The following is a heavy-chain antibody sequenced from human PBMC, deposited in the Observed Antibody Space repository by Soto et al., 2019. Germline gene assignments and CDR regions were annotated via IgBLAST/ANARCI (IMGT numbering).Heavy chain of an antibody. V-gene: IGHV3-74*01. CDR2: VSSDGSFT. CDR3: AREGDMGSSAFDC. Sequence: EVQLVESGGGLVQPGGSLRLSCAASGFTFSKYWMHSVRQAPGKGLVWVARVSSDGSFTYYADSVKGRFTISRDNAQNTLYLQMSTLRPDDTAVYYCAREGDMGSSAFDCWGQGTLVTVSS. D-gene: IGHD3-10*01. CDR1: GFTFSKYW. J-gene: IGHJ4*02.